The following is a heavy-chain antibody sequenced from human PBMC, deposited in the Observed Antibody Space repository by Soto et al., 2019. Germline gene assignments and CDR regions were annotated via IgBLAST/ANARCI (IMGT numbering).Heavy chain of an antibody. CDR3: AHRPPYYDFWSGRYYYYYGMDV. Sequence: KESGPTLVKPTQTLTLTCTFSGFSLSTSGVGVGWIRQPPGKALEWLALIYWNDDKRYSPSLKSRLTITKDTSKNQVVLTMTNMDPVDTATYYCAHRPPYYDFWSGRYYYYYGMDVWGQGTTVTVSS. V-gene: IGHV2-5*01. CDR2: IYWNDDK. D-gene: IGHD3-3*01. CDR1: GFSLSTSGVG. J-gene: IGHJ6*02.